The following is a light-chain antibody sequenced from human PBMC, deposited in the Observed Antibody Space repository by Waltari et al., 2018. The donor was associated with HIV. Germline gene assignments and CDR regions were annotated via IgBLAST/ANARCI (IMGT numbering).Light chain of an antibody. CDR1: SRDVGNYNY. CDR2: EVS. CDR3: SSYTSSSTVV. Sequence: QSALTQPASVSGSPGQSITISCTGTSRDVGNYNYVSWYQQHPGKAPKVMIYEVSNRPSGVSNRFSGPKSGNTASLTISGLQAEDEADYYCSSYTSSSTVVFGGGTKLTVL. J-gene: IGLJ2*01. V-gene: IGLV2-14*01.